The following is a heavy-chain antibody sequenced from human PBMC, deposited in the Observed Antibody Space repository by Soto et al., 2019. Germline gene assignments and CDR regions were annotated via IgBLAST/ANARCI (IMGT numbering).Heavy chain of an antibody. V-gene: IGHV3-23*01. CDR3: AKDISGYDNNYFDY. J-gene: IGHJ4*02. Sequence: GGSLRLSCAASGFSISSYAMSWVRQAPGKGLEWVSAISGSGGSTYYADSVSGLFTISRDNSKTTLYLQMNSLRAEDTAVYYCAKDISGYDNNYFDYWGQGTLVTVSS. CDR2: ISGSGGST. D-gene: IGHD5-12*01. CDR1: GFSISSYA.